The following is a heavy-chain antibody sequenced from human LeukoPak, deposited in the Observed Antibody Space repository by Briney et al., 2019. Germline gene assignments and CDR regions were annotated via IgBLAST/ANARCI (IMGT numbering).Heavy chain of an antibody. V-gene: IGHV4-59*12. CDR2: IYYSGST. CDR1: GGSISSYY. Sequence: SEALSLTCTVSGGSISSYYWSWIRQPPGKGLEWIGYIYYSGSTYYNPSLKSRVTISVDTSKNQFSLKLSSVTAADTAVYYCAREAQYYGMDVWGQGTTVTVSS. J-gene: IGHJ6*02. CDR3: AREAQYYGMDV.